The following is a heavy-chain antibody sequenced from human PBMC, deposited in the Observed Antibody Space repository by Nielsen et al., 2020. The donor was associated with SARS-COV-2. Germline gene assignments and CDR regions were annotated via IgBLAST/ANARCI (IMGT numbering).Heavy chain of an antibody. D-gene: IGHD1-26*01. J-gene: IGHJ4*02. CDR2: INHSGST. V-gene: IGHV4-34*01. Sequence: WIRQPSGKGLEWIGEINHSGSTNYNPSLKSRVTISVDKSKNQFSLKLSSVTAADTAVYYCAREAVGATTGGGYWGQGTLVTVSS. CDR3: AREAVGATTGGGY.